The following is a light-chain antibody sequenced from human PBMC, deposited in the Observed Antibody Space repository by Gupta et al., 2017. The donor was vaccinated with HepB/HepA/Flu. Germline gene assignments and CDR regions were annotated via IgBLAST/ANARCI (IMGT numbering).Light chain of an antibody. J-gene: IGKJ1*01. CDR1: HIITRY. CDR3: HQSVRTRWT. Sequence: DIQVTQSPSSLSASVGDRVNITCRTSHIITRYLNWYQQKPGKAPKVLIYTTSRLQSGVPSRFSGSGSVTDFTLTISSLQPEDFATYYCHQSVRTRWTFGQGTKVEIK. V-gene: IGKV1-39*01. CDR2: TTS.